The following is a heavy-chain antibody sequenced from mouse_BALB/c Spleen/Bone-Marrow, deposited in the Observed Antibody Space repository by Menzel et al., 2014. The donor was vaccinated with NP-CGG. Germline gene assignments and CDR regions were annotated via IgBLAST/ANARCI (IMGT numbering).Heavy chain of an antibody. CDR1: GFNIKGTH. Sequence: EVQLQQSGAELVKPGTSVKLSCTASGFNIKGTHLHWVQQRPEQGLEWIGRFDPTNGNPKYDPKFQGKATITVDTSSNTAYLQLSSLTSEDTAVYYCASYDGSRFAYWGQGTLVTVSA. D-gene: IGHD2-3*01. V-gene: IGHV14-3*02. CDR3: ASYDGSRFAY. CDR2: FDPTNGNP. J-gene: IGHJ3*01.